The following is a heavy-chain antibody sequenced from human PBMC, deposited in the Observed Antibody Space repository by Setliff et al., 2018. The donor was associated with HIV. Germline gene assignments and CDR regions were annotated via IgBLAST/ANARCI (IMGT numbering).Heavy chain of an antibody. J-gene: IGHJ4*02. CDR2: INSNGGST. V-gene: IGHV3-23*01. Sequence: TGESLKISCAASGFTFSSYAMSWVRQAPGKGLEWVSTINSNGGSTYYADSVKGRFTISRDNSKNMLSLQMNSLRVEDTAVYYCAKGASFSGSYFDYWGQGTLVTVSS. CDR3: AKGASFSGSYFDY. CDR1: GFTFSSYA. D-gene: IGHD5-12*01.